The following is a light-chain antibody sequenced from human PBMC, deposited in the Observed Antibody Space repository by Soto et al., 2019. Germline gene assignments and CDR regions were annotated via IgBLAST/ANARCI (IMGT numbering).Light chain of an antibody. Sequence: DIVMIQSPDSLAVSLGERATINCKSSQTFLYSSNIKNYLAWYQQKPGQSPKLLIYWASTRESGVPDRFSGSGSGTDFTLTITNLRAEDAAVYYCQQYYSIPYTFGQGTKLEIK. V-gene: IGKV4-1*01. CDR1: QTFLYSSNIKNY. CDR2: WAS. CDR3: QQYYSIPYT. J-gene: IGKJ2*01.